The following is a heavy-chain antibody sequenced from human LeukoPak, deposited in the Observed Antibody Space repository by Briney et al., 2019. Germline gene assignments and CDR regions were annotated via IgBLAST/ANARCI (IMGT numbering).Heavy chain of an antibody. CDR1: GGTFSNYA. D-gene: IGHD3-22*01. J-gene: IGHJ4*02. Sequence: SVMVSCKASGGTFSNYAISWVRQAPGQGLEWMGRFMPIFGTANHAQKFQGRVTITTDESTTTAYMELSSLKSEDTAVYYCARGESYTSSGYYYWGQGTLVTVSS. CDR3: ARGESYTSSGYYY. V-gene: IGHV1-69*05. CDR2: FMPIFGTA.